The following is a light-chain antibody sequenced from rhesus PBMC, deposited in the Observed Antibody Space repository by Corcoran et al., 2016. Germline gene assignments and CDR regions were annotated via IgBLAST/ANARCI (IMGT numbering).Light chain of an antibody. V-gene: IGKV1-43*02. Sequence: DIQMTQSPSSLSASVGDRVTITCRASQGISTYLNWYQQKPGKAPKRLIYAASSLESGVPSRFSGSGSGTDFTLTISSLQPEDFATYYGLQYNSDPFTFGPGTKLDIK. CDR1: QGISTY. CDR3: LQYNSDPFT. J-gene: IGKJ3*01. CDR2: AAS.